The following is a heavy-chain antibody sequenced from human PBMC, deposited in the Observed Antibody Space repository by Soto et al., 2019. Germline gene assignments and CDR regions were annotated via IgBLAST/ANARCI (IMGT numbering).Heavy chain of an antibody. Sequence: PSETLSLTCTVSGGSISSYYWSLIRQPPGKGLEWIGYIYYSGSTNYNPSLKSRVTISVDTSKNQFSLKLSSVTAADTAVYYCATAYSSGWYIFDYWGQGTLVTVSS. J-gene: IGHJ4*02. V-gene: IGHV4-59*01. D-gene: IGHD6-19*01. CDR3: ATAYSSGWYIFDY. CDR1: GGSISSYY. CDR2: IYYSGST.